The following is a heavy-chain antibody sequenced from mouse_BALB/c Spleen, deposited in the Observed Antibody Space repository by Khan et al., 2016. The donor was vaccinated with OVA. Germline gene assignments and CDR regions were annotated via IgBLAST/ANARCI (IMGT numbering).Heavy chain of an antibody. J-gene: IGHJ3*01. Sequence: QVQLQQSGAELVKPGASVKLSCKASGYTFTSYQMYWVKQRPGQGLEWIGEINPNNGGTNFNEKFKSKATLTVDKSSSTAFMQLSSLPSESSAVYYGIRGGDGGFAYWGQGTLVTVSA. CDR1: GYTFTSYQ. CDR3: IRGGDGGFAY. V-gene: IGHV1S81*02. CDR2: INPNNGGT.